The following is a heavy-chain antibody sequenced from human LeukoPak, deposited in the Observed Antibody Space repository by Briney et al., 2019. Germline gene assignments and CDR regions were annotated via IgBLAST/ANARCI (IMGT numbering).Heavy chain of an antibody. J-gene: IGHJ4*02. Sequence: GGSLRPSCAASGFIFSSYGMSWVRQAPGKGLEWVSAISGSGGSTYYADSVKGRFTISRDNSKNTLYLQMNNLRAEDTAVYYCAKTRGSGPFDYWGQGTLVTVSS. CDR1: GFIFSSYG. V-gene: IGHV3-23*01. D-gene: IGHD3-10*01. CDR2: ISGSGGST. CDR3: AKTRGSGPFDY.